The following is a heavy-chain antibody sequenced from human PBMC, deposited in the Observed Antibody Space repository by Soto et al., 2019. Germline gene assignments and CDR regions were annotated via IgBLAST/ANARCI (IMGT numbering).Heavy chain of an antibody. Sequence: ASVKVSCKASGYTFTSYAMHWVRQAPGQRLEWMGWINAGNGNTKYSQKFQGRVTITRDTPASTAYMELSSLRSEDTAVYYCAREKRVVGATTFYYYYGMDVWGQGTTVTVSS. CDR3: AREKRVVGATTFYYYYGMDV. CDR1: GYTFTSYA. V-gene: IGHV1-3*01. CDR2: INAGNGNT. J-gene: IGHJ6*02. D-gene: IGHD1-26*01.